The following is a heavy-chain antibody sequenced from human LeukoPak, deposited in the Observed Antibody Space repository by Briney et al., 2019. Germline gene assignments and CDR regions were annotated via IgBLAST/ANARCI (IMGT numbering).Heavy chain of an antibody. V-gene: IGHV3-9*01. Sequence: GGSLRLSCAASGFTFDDYAMHWVRQAPGKGLEWVSGISWNSGSIGYADSVKGRFTISRDNAKNSLYLQMNSLRAEDTALYYCAKDGVDYYGSGSYYTYWGRGTLVTVSS. J-gene: IGHJ4*02. D-gene: IGHD3-10*01. CDR2: ISWNSGSI. CDR3: AKDGVDYYGSGSYYTY. CDR1: GFTFDDYA.